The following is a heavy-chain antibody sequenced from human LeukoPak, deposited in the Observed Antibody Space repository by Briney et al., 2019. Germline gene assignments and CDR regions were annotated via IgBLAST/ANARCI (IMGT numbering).Heavy chain of an antibody. CDR2: IYYSGST. D-gene: IGHD2-15*01. Sequence: SETLSLTCTVSGGSISSYYWSWVRQPPGKGLEWVGYIYYSGSTNYNPSFKSRITISVDTSSNQFSLQLSSVTAADTAVYYCARIHRYCSGGACYVLDNWGQGTLVAVSS. V-gene: IGHV4-59*01. J-gene: IGHJ4*02. CDR3: ARIHRYCSGGACYVLDN. CDR1: GGSISSYY.